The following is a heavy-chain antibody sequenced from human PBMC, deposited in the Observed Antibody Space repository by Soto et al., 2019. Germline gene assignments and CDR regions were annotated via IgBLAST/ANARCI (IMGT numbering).Heavy chain of an antibody. CDR2: IKESGFA. CDR3: ARGKSSGPLYYFDT. Sequence: SEALSLTCGVYNGSFSDYFWNWIRQPPGKGLEWIGEIKESGFATYNPSLKRRVTMSVDTANNQFSLKVTSVTAADTAVYYCARGKSSGPLYYFDTWGQGTLVTVSS. CDR1: NGSFSDYF. V-gene: IGHV4-34*01. J-gene: IGHJ4*02. D-gene: IGHD6-19*01.